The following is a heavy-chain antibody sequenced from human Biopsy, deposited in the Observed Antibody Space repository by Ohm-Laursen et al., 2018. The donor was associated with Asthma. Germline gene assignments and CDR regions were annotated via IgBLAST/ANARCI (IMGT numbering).Heavy chain of an antibody. Sequence: SLRLSCTAPGFTVSRDHMFRVRQAPGKGLEGVSVIYSGGTSHTADSVRGRFTISRDFSKNTPHLQMHSLRVEDTAVYYCARGDSSGWSHYYFDYWGQGTLVTVSS. CDR1: GFTVSRDH. D-gene: IGHD6-19*01. V-gene: IGHV3-53*01. CDR2: IYSGGTS. CDR3: ARGDSSGWSHYYFDY. J-gene: IGHJ4*02.